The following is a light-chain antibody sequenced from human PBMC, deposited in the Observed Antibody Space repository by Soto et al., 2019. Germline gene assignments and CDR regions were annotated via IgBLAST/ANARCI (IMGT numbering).Light chain of an antibody. CDR3: QQYYEYPRT. CDR2: ATS. V-gene: IGKV1-8*01. Sequence: AIRMTQSPSSLSASTGDRVAITCRASQALNGNLAWYQQKSGKAPKVLIYATSTLQSGVPSRFSASGSGTDFSLTINSLQSEDVATYYCQQYYEYPRTFGQGIKVEIK. CDR1: QALNGN. J-gene: IGKJ1*01.